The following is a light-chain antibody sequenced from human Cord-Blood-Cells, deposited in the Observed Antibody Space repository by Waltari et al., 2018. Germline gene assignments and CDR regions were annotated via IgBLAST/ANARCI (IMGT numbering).Light chain of an antibody. CDR2: GAS. Sequence: VMTQSPLSLPVTLGQPASISCRSSQSLVYSDGNTYLAWYQQKPGQAPRLLIYGASSRATGIPDRFSGSGSGTDFTLTISRLEPEDFAVYYCQQYGSSPLFTFGPGTKVDIK. J-gene: IGKJ3*01. CDR3: QQYGSSPLFT. CDR1: QSLVYSDGNTY. V-gene: IGKV3-20*01.